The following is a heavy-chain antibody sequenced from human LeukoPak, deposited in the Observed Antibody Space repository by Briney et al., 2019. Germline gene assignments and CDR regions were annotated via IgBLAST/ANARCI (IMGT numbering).Heavy chain of an antibody. D-gene: IGHD3-10*01. J-gene: IGHJ4*02. CDR2: FDPEDGEK. V-gene: IGHV1-24*01. CDR1: GYTLTELS. Sequence: ASVKVSCKVSGYTLTELSMHWVRQAPGKGLEWMGGFDPEDGEKIYAQKFQGRVTMTEDTSTDTAYMGLSSLRSEDTAVYYCATADGSGVDYWGQGTLVTVSS. CDR3: ATADGSGVDY.